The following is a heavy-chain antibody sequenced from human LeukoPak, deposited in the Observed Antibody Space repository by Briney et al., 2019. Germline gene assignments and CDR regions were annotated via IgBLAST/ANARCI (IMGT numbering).Heavy chain of an antibody. Sequence: SETLSLTCAVYGGSFSGYYWSWIRQPPGKGLEWIGEINHSGSTNYNPYLKSRVAISVDTSKNQFSLKLSSVTAADAAVYYCARGIRPPITAAVTGFYFDYWGQGTLVTVSS. V-gene: IGHV4-34*01. CDR3: ARGIRPPITAAVTGFYFDY. CDR1: GGSFSGYY. D-gene: IGHD6-13*01. J-gene: IGHJ4*02. CDR2: INHSGST.